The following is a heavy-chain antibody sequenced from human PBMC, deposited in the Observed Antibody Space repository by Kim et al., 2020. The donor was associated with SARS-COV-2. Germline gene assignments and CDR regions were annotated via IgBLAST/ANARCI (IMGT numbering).Heavy chain of an antibody. CDR2: ISYDGSNK. J-gene: IGHJ4*02. D-gene: IGHD1-1*01. CDR1: GFTFSSYG. CDR3: ARPPYNWNDGPGDY. Sequence: GGSLRLSCAASGFTFSSYGMHWVRQAPGKGLEWVAVISYDGSNKYYADSVKGRFTISRDNSKNTLYLQMNSLRAEDTAVYYCARPPYNWNDGPGDYWGQGTLFTVSS. V-gene: IGHV3-33*05.